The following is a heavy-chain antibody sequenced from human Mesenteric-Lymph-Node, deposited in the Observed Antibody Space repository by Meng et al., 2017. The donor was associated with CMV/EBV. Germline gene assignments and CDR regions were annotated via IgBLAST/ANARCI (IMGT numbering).Heavy chain of an antibody. Sequence: SGVSISSSNWWSCVRHPPGKGLEWIGEIYHSGSTNYNPSLKSRVTISVDKSKNQFSLKLSSVTAADTAVYYCARSWPGTGTSYYFDYWGQGTLVTVSS. J-gene: IGHJ4*02. CDR2: IYHSGST. V-gene: IGHV4-4*02. CDR3: ARSWPGTGTSYYFDY. CDR1: GVSISSSNW. D-gene: IGHD3-10*01.